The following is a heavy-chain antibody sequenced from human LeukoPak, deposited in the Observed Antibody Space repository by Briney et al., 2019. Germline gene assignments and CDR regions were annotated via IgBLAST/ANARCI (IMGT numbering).Heavy chain of an antibody. CDR1: GFTFSSYT. V-gene: IGHV3-48*02. CDR3: ARPRYCSGGSCFFDY. D-gene: IGHD2-15*01. CDR2: ISGSSSTI. Sequence: PGGSLRLSCAASGFTFSSYTMNWVRQAPGKGLEWISYISGSSSTIYYADSVKGRFTISRDNAKNSLYLQMNSLRDEDTAVYYCARPRYCSGGSCFFDYWGQGTLVTVSP. J-gene: IGHJ4*02.